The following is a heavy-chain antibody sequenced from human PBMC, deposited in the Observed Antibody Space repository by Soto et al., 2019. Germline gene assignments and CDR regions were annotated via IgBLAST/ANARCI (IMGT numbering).Heavy chain of an antibody. Sequence: QVPLVESGGGVVQPGRSLRLSCAASGFTFSSYGMHWVRQAPGKGLEWVAVISYDGSNKYYADSVKGRFTISRDNSKNTLYLQMNSLRAEDTAVYYCAKIRRGYSYGGFDYWGQGTLVTVSS. D-gene: IGHD5-18*01. CDR1: GFTFSSYG. V-gene: IGHV3-30*18. J-gene: IGHJ4*02. CDR2: ISYDGSNK. CDR3: AKIRRGYSYGGFDY.